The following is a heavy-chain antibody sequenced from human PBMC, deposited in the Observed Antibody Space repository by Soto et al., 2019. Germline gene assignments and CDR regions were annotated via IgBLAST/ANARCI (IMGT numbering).Heavy chain of an antibody. J-gene: IGHJ6*02. CDR2: IKSKTDGVTV. D-gene: IGHD2-21*01. V-gene: IGHV3-15*07. CDR3: TAGVVGKTYGVDV. CDR1: GYTFSSAC. Sequence: EVQLVESGGGLVKPGGSLRLSCAGSGYTFSSACMNWVRQAPGKGLEWVGRIKSKTDGVTVDYAAPVKGRFTISREDSKNTLYLQMNSLEIEDTAFYYCTAGVVGKTYGVDVRGQGTTVTVSS.